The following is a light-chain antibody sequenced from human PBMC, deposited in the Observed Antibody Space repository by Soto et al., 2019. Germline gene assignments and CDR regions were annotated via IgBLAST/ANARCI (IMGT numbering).Light chain of an antibody. J-gene: IGKJ5*01. CDR3: QQRQYWPPIT. CDR2: GAS. Sequence: IVFTQSPAILALSPGGRASLSCRAIQSVSGSYLAWYQHKPGQAPRLLIHGASNRAAGSPARFSGSGSGTDFTLTISSLEPEDFAIYYCQQRQYWPPITFGQGTRLEIK. CDR1: QSVSGSY. V-gene: IGKV3-11*01.